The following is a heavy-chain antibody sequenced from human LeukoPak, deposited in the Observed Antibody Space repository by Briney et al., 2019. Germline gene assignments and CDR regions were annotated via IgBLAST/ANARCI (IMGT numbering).Heavy chain of an antibody. CDR2: ISYSGNT. CDR3: ARAIVVPAAISLYYFDY. D-gene: IGHD2-2*01. CDR1: GGSISSYY. J-gene: IGHJ4*02. V-gene: IGHV4-59*01. Sequence: PSETLSLTCTVSGGSISSYYWSWIRQPPGKGLEWIAYISYSGNTNYNPSLKSRVTISVDTSKNQFSLKLSSVTAADTAVYYCARAIVVPAAISLYYFDYWGQGTLVTVSS.